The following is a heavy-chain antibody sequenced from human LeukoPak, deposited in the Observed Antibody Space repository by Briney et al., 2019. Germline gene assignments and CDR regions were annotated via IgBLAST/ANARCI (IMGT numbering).Heavy chain of an antibody. V-gene: IGHV4-34*01. CDR1: GGSFSGYY. D-gene: IGHD3-3*01. CDR3: ARDTQYYDFWSGYLTV. Sequence: PSETLSLTCAVYGGSFSGYYWSWIRQPPGKGLEWIGEINHSGSTNYNPSLKSRVTISVDTSKNQFSLKLSSVTVADTAVYYCARDTQYYDFWSGYLTVWGQGTLVTVSS. CDR2: INHSGST. J-gene: IGHJ4*02.